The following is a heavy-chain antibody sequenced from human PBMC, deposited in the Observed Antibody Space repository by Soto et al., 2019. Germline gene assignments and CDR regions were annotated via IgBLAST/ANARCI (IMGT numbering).Heavy chain of an antibody. CDR3: ARDPSTPYDY. Sequence: SETLSLTCTVSGGSISSGSYYWSWIRQHPGKGLEWIGYIYYSGSTYYNPSLKGRVTISVDTSKKQFSLKLRSVTAADTAVYYCARDPSTPYDYWGQGTLVTVSS. CDR2: IYYSGST. D-gene: IGHD2-2*01. V-gene: IGHV4-31*03. CDR1: GGSISSGSYY. J-gene: IGHJ4*02.